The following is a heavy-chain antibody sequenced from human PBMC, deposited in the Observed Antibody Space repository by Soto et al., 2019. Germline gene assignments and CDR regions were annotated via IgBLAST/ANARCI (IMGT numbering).Heavy chain of an antibody. CDR1: GFTFSSYG. J-gene: IGHJ4*02. Sequence: QVQLVESGGGVVQPGRSLRLSCAASGFTFSSYGMHWVRQAPGKGLEWVAVISYDGSNKYYADSVKGRFTISRDNSKNTLYLQMNSLRGEDTAVYYCAKYGSYYYDSSGYYYGDFDYWGQGTLVTVSS. CDR2: ISYDGSNK. V-gene: IGHV3-30*18. D-gene: IGHD3-22*01. CDR3: AKYGSYYYDSSGYYYGDFDY.